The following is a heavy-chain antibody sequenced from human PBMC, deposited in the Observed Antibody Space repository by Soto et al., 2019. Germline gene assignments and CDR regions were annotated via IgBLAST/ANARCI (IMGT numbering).Heavy chain of an antibody. V-gene: IGHV1-18*01. CDR2: IRPDNGNR. Sequence: SLKVSCRTSGYTFITSGISWVRQAPGQGLEWVGWIRPDNGNRKSAQRLQGRVTLTTDTSASTAYMELRSLTSDDTAMYYCARDTESNRYNDWGQGTLVTVSS. D-gene: IGHD1-20*01. CDR3: ARDTESNRYND. J-gene: IGHJ1*01. CDR1: GYTFITSG.